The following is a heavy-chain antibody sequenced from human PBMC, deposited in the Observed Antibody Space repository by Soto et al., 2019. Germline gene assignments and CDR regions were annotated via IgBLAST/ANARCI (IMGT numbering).Heavy chain of an antibody. D-gene: IGHD1-26*01. CDR2: IYRSGTT. J-gene: IGHJ4*02. V-gene: IGHV4-38-2*01. CDR3: ARTHSGSYYSVFNY. CDR1: NFSISSGYY. Sequence: SETLSLTCVVSNFSISSGYYLGWIRQSPGKGLEWIASIYRSGTTSYNPSLKSRVTISVDPSKNQFSLMLTAVTAADTAVYYCARTHSGSYYSVFNYWGRGSLVTVSS.